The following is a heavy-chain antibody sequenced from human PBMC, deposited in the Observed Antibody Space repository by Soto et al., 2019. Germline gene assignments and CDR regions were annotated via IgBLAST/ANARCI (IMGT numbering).Heavy chain of an antibody. CDR2: ISRYGDFT. CDR1: GFTFNIYA. D-gene: IGHD3-22*01. Sequence: PGGSLRLSCAASGFTFNIYAMTWVRQAPEKGLEWVSAISRYGDFTYYADSVEGRFTISRDNSKNTLYLQMNSLRAEDTAVYYCAKDRYLDHDSRGYLFDNWGQGTLVTVSS. J-gene: IGHJ4*02. CDR3: AKDRYLDHDSRGYLFDN. V-gene: IGHV3-23*01.